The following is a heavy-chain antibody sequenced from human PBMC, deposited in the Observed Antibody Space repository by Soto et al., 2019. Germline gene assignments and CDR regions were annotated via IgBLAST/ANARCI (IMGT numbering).Heavy chain of an antibody. J-gene: IGHJ6*03. D-gene: IGHD3-10*01. CDR3: ARGLILCFGELSRRGGYYYYMDV. V-gene: IGHV4-34*01. CDR2: INDSGDI. CDR1: GGSFSGYQ. Sequence: QVQLQQWGAGLLKPSETLSLTCAVYGGSFSGYQWSWIRQTPGKGLEWIGGINDSGDINYNPSLKSRVTILVDSPKKQISLRLSCVTAADTAVYYCARGLILCFGELSRRGGYYYYMDVWGKGTTVTVSS.